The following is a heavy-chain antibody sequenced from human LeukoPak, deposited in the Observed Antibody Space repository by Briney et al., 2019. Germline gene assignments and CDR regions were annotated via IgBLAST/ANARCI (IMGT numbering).Heavy chain of an antibody. J-gene: IGHJ6*03. CDR2: IYTSGST. CDR1: GGSISSGSYY. CDR3: ARDSLLPSAMGYYYMDV. V-gene: IGHV4-61*02. Sequence: PSETLSLTCTVSGGSISSGSYYWSWIRQPAGKGLEWIGRIYTSGSTNHNPSLKRRVTISVDTSKNQFSLKLSSVTAADTALYYCARDSLLPSAMGYYYMDVWGKGTTVTVSS. D-gene: IGHD2-2*01.